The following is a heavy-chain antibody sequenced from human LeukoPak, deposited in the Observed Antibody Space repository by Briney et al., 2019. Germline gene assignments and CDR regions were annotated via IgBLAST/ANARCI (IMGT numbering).Heavy chain of an antibody. J-gene: IGHJ4*02. V-gene: IGHV1-2*06. Sequence: ASVTVSFTASGYTFTVYYMHWVRQAPGQGLEWMGRINPNSGGTNYAQKFQGRVTMTRDTSISTAYMELSRLRSDDTAVYYCARLNRGRGYFDYWGQGTLVTVSS. CDR3: ARLNRGRGYFDY. D-gene: IGHD1-26*01. CDR1: GYTFTVYY. CDR2: INPNSGGT.